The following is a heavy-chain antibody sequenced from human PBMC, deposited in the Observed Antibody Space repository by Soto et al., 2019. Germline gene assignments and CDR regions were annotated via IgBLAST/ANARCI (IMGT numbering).Heavy chain of an antibody. CDR1: GFTFSNYR. V-gene: IGHV3-74*01. CDR3: ARVYPGHYDY. Sequence: EVQLVESGGGLVQPGGSLRLSCAASGFTFSNYRMHWVRQAPGKGLVWVSRIAGDGSGITYADSVKGRFTIARDNAKNTLYLQMNSLRAADTAVYYCARVYPGHYDYWGQGTLVTVSS. J-gene: IGHJ4*02. D-gene: IGHD2-15*01. CDR2: IAGDGSGI.